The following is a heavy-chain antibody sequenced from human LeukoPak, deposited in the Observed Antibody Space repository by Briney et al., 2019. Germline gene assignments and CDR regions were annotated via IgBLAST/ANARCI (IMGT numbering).Heavy chain of an antibody. CDR2: ISYDGSNK. CDR3: ARDPTDFWSGYFDY. J-gene: IGHJ4*02. D-gene: IGHD3-3*01. CDR1: GFTFSSYA. V-gene: IGHV3-30-3*01. Sequence: TGGSLRLSCAASGFTFSSYAMHWVRQAPGKGLEWVAVISYDGSNKYYADSVKGRFTISRDNSKNTLYLQMNSLRAEDTAVYYCARDPTDFWSGYFDYWGQGNLVTVSS.